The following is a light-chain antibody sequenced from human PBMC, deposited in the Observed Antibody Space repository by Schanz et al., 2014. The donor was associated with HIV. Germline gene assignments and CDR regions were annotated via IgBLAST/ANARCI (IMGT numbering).Light chain of an antibody. J-gene: IGLJ3*02. CDR1: SSDVGSYNF. CDR3: CSYARSRPRV. CDR2: EVS. Sequence: QSALTQPASVSGSPGQSITISCTGTSSDVGSYNFLSWYQQHPGKAPKLLIYEVSKRPSGVSSRFSGSKSGNTASLTISGLQAEDEADYYCCSYARSRPRVFGGGTKLTVL. V-gene: IGLV2-23*02.